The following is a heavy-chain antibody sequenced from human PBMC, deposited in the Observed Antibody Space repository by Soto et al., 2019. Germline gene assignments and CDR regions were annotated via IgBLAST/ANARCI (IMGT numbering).Heavy chain of an antibody. V-gene: IGHV1-8*01. J-gene: IGHJ5*01. CDR2: MNPNSGNT. Sequence: QVQLVQSGAEVKKPGASVKVPCKASGYTFTSYDINWVRQATGQGLEWMGWMNPNSGNTDYAQKFQGRVTMTRNTSISTAYMELSSLSSADTAVYDCAREVVRKGFDSWGQGTLVTVSS. D-gene: IGHD2-15*01. CDR3: AREVVRKGFDS. CDR1: GYTFTSYD.